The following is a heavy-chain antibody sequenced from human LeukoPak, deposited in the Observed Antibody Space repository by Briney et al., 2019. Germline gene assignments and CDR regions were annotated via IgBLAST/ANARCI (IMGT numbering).Heavy chain of an antibody. Sequence: GGSLRLSCAASGFTFSSYSMNWVRQAPGKGLEWVSYISSSSSTIYYADSVKGRFTISRDNAKNSLYLQMNSLRAEDTAVYYCAREASWPGPDNWFDPWGQGTLVTVSS. CDR3: AREASWPGPDNWFDP. D-gene: IGHD6-13*01. CDR1: GFTFSSYS. J-gene: IGHJ5*02. CDR2: ISSSSSTI. V-gene: IGHV3-48*01.